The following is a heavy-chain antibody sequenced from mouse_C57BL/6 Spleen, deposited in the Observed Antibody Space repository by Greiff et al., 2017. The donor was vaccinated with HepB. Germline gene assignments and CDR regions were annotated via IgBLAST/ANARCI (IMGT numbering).Heavy chain of an antibody. J-gene: IGHJ3*01. D-gene: IGHD2-5*01. V-gene: IGHV1-55*01. Sequence: QVQLQQPGAELVKPGASVKMSCKASGYTFTSYWITWVKQRPGQGLEWIGDIYPGSGSTNYNEKFKSKATLTVDTSSSTAYMQLSSLTSEDSAVYYCARGTYYSNYEGTWFAYWGQGTLVTVSA. CDR1: GYTFTSYW. CDR3: ARGTYYSNYEGTWFAY. CDR2: IYPGSGST.